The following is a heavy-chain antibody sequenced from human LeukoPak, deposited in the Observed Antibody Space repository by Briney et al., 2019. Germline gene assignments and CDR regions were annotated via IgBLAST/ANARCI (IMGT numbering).Heavy chain of an antibody. CDR3: ARGSRGLAVAGLDY. J-gene: IGHJ4*02. Sequence: ASVKLSCKASGYTFSSYGISWVRQAPGQGLEWMGWISTYNGNTSYAQKLQGGVTMTTDTSTSTAYMELRSLRSDDTAVYYCARGSRGLAVAGLDYWGQGTLVTVSS. V-gene: IGHV1-18*01. CDR2: ISTYNGNT. D-gene: IGHD6-19*01. CDR1: GYTFSSYG.